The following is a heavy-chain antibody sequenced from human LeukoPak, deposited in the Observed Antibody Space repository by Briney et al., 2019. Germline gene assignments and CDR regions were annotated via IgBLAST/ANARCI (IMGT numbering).Heavy chain of an antibody. V-gene: IGHV4-4*07. CDR2: IYISGRT. CDR3: AREASDTAMATFYFDY. CDR1: GGSISTYY. Sequence: SETLSLTCTVSGGSISTYYRSWIRQPAGQGLEWIGRIYISGRTNYNPSLQSRVTMSVDPSTNQFSLKLRSLTAADTAVYYCAREASDTAMATFYFDYCGQGTLFTVSS. J-gene: IGHJ4*02. D-gene: IGHD5-18*01.